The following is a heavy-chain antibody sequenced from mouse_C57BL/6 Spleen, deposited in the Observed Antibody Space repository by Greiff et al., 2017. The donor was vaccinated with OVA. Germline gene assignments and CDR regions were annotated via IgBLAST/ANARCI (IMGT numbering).Heavy chain of an antibody. V-gene: IGHV5-4*01. CDR3: ARDQDYDDAMDY. D-gene: IGHD2-4*01. CDR2: ISDGGSYT. J-gene: IGHJ4*01. Sequence: DVHLVESGGGLVKPGGSLKLSCAASGFTFSSYAMSWVRQTPEQRLEWVATISDGGSYTYYTDNVKGRFTISRDNAKNNLYLQMSHLKSEDTAMYYCARDQDYDDAMDYWGQGTSVTVSS. CDR1: GFTFSSYA.